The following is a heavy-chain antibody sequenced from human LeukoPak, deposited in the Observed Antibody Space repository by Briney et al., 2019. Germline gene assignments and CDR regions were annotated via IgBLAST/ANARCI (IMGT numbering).Heavy chain of an antibody. CDR3: ARDRVAENYWYFDL. D-gene: IGHD5-24*01. CDR1: GGSISSYY. J-gene: IGHJ2*01. V-gene: IGHV4-4*07. CDR2: IYTSGST. Sequence: PSETLSLTCTVSGGSISSYYWSWIRQPAGKGLEWIGRIYTSGSTNYNPSLKSRVTMSVDTSKNQFSLKLSSVTAADTAVYYCARDRVAENYWYFDLWGRGTLVTVSS.